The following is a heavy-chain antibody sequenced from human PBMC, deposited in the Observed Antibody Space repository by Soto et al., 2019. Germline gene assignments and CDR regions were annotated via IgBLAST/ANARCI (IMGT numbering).Heavy chain of an antibody. D-gene: IGHD4-17*01. Sequence: SETLSLTCTVSGGSVTNSSYYWGWIRQSPGKGLEWIGSVYYRGRSYSKSSVKSRVTISVDTSKNRFSLSLNSVTASDTAVYFCVSQRTTVPTQAYFDYWGPGAL. CDR2: VYYRGRS. CDR1: GGSVTNSSYY. V-gene: IGHV4-39*01. J-gene: IGHJ4*02. CDR3: VSQRTTVPTQAYFDY.